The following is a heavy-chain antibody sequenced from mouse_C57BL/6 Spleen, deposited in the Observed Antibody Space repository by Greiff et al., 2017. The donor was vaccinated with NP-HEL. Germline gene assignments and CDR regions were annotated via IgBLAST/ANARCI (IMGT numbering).Heavy chain of an antibody. Sequence: QVQLKESGPELVKPGASVKLSCKASGYAFSSSWMNWVKQRPGKGLEWIGRIYPGDGDTNYTGKLKGKATLTADKSSSTAYMQLSSLTSEDSAVYFGERVGYGSRDYAMDYWGQGTSVTVSS. V-gene: IGHV1-82*01. CDR3: ERVGYGSRDYAMDY. CDR2: IYPGDGDT. J-gene: IGHJ4*01. CDR1: GYAFSSSW. D-gene: IGHD1-1*01.